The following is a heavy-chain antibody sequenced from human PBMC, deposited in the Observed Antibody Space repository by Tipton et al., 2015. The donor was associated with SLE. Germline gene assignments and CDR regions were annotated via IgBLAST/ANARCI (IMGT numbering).Heavy chain of an antibody. D-gene: IGHD2-2*01. CDR2: IYYSGST. CDR1: FCSISSSSYY. J-gene: IGHJ3*02. V-gene: IGHV4-39*07. Sequence: TLSLTCTASFCSISSSSYYWGWIRQPPGKGLEWIGSIYYSGSTYYNPSLKSRVTISVDTSKNQFSLKLSSVTAADTAVYYCARHHWASVVDDAFDIWGQGTMVTVSS. CDR3: ARHHWASVVDDAFDI.